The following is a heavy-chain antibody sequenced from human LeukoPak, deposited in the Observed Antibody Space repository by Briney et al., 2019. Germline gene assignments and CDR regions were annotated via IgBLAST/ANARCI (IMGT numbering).Heavy chain of an antibody. CDR2: IKSKSGGGTT. J-gene: IGHJ4*02. D-gene: IGHD5-24*01. V-gene: IGHV3-15*01. CDR3: TTGRTDGYRY. CDR1: GFTFSYAW. Sequence: KPGGSLRLSCAASGFTFSYAWMSWVRQAPGKGLEWVGRIKSKSGGGTTDNAARGQGKFTISRDDSKNTLYLQMTSLNTEDTAVYYCTTGRTDGYRYWGQGTLVTVSS.